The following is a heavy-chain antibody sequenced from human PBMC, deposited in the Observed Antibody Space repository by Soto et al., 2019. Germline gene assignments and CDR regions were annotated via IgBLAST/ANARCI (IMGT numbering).Heavy chain of an antibody. D-gene: IGHD3-3*01. CDR3: AGRVRDYDFWSGYWNQRKRGYYYGMDV. Sequence: KPSETLSLTCTVSGGSISSSSYYWGWIRQPPGKGLEWIGSIYYSGSTYYNPSLKSRVTISVDTSKNQFSLKLSSVTAADTAVYYCAGRVRDYDFWSGYWNQRKRGYYYGMDVWGQGTTVTVSS. CDR2: IYYSGST. CDR1: GGSISSSSYY. J-gene: IGHJ6*02. V-gene: IGHV4-39*01.